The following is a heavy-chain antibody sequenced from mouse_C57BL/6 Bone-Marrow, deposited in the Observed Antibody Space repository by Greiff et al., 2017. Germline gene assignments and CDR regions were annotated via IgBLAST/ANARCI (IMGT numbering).Heavy chain of an antibody. CDR1: GYPFTTYP. Sequence: VQLQQSGADLVTPAASLQMSCKASGYPFTTYPVEWMKQHHGTSLEWIGNFHPYNDDTKYNEKFKGKATLTVEKYSNTVDLELSQLTSDDSAVYYCARSSTFFYYFDYWGQGTTLTVSS. CDR3: ARSSTFFYYFDY. V-gene: IGHV1-47*01. CDR2: FHPYNDDT. D-gene: IGHD5-1*01. J-gene: IGHJ2*01.